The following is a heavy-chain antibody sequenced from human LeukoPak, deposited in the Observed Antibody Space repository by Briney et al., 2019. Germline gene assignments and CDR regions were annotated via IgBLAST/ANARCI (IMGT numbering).Heavy chain of an antibody. D-gene: IGHD1-26*01. V-gene: IGHV4-38-2*02. CDR1: GYSISSGYY. Sequence: PSETLSLTCTVSGYSISSGYYWGWIRQPPGKGLEWIGSIYHSGSTYYNPSLKSRVTISVDTSKNQFSLKLGSVTAADTAVYYCAREDSGSYPNGDYWGQGTLVTVSS. CDR2: IYHSGST. J-gene: IGHJ4*02. CDR3: AREDSGSYPNGDY.